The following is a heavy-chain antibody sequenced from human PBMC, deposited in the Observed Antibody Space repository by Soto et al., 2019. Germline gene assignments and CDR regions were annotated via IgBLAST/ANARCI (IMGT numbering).Heavy chain of an antibody. CDR1: GYTFTNYA. CDR3: ARDDYSI. Sequence: ASVKVSCKTSGYTFTNYAMHWVRQAPGQRLEWMGWINAGNGNTKYSQKFQGRVTITRDTSANTAYMELSSLRSEDAAVYYCARDDYSIWGQGTMVTVSS. V-gene: IGHV1-3*01. D-gene: IGHD4-17*01. CDR2: INAGNGNT. J-gene: IGHJ3*02.